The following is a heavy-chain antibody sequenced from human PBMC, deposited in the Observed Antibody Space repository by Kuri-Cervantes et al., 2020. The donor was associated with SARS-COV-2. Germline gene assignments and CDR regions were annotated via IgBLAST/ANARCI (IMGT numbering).Heavy chain of an antibody. Sequence: SETLSLTCAVSGYSISSGYYWGWIRQPPGKGLEWIGSIYYSGSTYYNPSLKSRVTMSVDTSKNQFSLKLSSVTAADTAVYYCARHEYSSSWVDYWGQGTLVTVSS. CDR2: IYYSGST. D-gene: IGHD6-13*01. CDR1: GYSISSGYY. CDR3: ARHEYSSSWVDY. V-gene: IGHV4-38-2*01. J-gene: IGHJ4*02.